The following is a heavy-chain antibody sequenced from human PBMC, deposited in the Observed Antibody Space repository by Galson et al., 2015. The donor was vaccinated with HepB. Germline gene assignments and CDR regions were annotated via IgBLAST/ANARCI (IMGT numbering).Heavy chain of an antibody. J-gene: IGHJ3*02. Sequence: SVKVSCKASGGTFSRYGVSWVRQAPGQGLEWMGGIIPIFGTANYAQKFQGRVTITADESTSTAYMELSSLRSEDTAVYYCASPKNYYDSSGYYPKNDAFDIWGQGTMVTVSS. V-gene: IGHV1-69*13. CDR1: GGTFSRYG. CDR3: ASPKNYYDSSGYYPKNDAFDI. CDR2: IIPIFGTA. D-gene: IGHD3-22*01.